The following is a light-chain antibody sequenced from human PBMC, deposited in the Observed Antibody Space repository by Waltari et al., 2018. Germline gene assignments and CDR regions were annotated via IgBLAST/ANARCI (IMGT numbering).Light chain of an antibody. CDR1: QRLTTRY. Sequence: RDSQRLTTRYLAWYQHKPGQAPRLRIYGASSRAAGIPDRFSGSGSVTDFTLTISRLEPDDFAVYYCQQYGSSVMYTVGQGTKVEIK. J-gene: IGKJ2*01. V-gene: IGKV3-20*01. CDR2: GAS. CDR3: QQYGSSVMYT.